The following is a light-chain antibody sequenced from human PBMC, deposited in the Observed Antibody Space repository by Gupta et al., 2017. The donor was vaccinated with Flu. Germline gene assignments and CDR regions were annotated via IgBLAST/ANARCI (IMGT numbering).Light chain of an antibody. CDR1: SSNIGNNG. CDR3: AAWDDSLNGPV. Sequence: GIISCSGSSSNIGNNGVNWYQQFPGKAPKLLVFYDNVLSPGVSDRFSASKSGTSASLAITGLQSEDEAFYYCAAWDDSLNGPVFGGGTKVTVL. J-gene: IGLJ3*02. V-gene: IGLV1-36*01. CDR2: YDN.